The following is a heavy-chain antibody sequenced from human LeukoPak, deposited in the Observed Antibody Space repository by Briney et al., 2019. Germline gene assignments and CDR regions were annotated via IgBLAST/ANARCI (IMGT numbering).Heavy chain of an antibody. CDR2: ISAYNGNT. CDR3: ARVKGYYGSGSYYNLYYYYMDV. J-gene: IGHJ6*03. V-gene: IGHV1-18*01. Sequence: GASVKVSCKASGYTFTSYGISWVRQAPGQGLEWMGWISAYNGNTNYAQKLQGRVTMTTDTSTSTAYMELRSLRSDDTAVYYCARVKGYYGSGSYYNLYYYYMDVWGKGTTVTISS. CDR1: GYTFTSYG. D-gene: IGHD3-10*01.